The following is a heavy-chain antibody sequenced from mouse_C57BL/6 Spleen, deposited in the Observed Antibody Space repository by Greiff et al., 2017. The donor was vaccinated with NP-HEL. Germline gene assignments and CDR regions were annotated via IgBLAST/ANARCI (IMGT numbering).Heavy chain of an antibody. V-gene: IGHV1-42*01. Sequence: VQLQQSGPELVKPGASVKISCKASGYSFTGYYMNWVKQSPEKSLEWIGEINPSTGGTTYNQKFKAKATLTVDKSSSTAYMQLKSLTSEDSAVYYCARRSGSSYLWYFDVWGTGTTVTVSS. CDR2: INPSTGGT. CDR3: ARRSGSSYLWYFDV. D-gene: IGHD1-1*01. CDR1: GYSFTGYY. J-gene: IGHJ1*03.